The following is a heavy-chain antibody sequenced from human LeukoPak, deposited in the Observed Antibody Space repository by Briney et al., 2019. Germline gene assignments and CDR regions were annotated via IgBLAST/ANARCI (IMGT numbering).Heavy chain of an antibody. Sequence: SVKVSCKASGYTFNSHGISWVRQAPRQGLEWMGGIIPIFGTANYAQKFQGRVTITADESTSTAYMELSSLRSEDTAVYYCARVDSYAYWGQGTLVTVSS. CDR1: GYTFNSHG. D-gene: IGHD2-2*03. CDR2: IIPIFGTA. CDR3: ARVDSYAY. J-gene: IGHJ4*02. V-gene: IGHV1-69*13.